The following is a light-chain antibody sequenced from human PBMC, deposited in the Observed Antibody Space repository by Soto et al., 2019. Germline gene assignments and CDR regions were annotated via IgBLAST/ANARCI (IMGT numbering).Light chain of an antibody. CDR2: EVS. V-gene: IGLV2-14*01. CDR3: SSFTSAYTFG. CDR1: SSDVGGYNY. Sequence: QSALTQPASVSGSAGQSIAISCTGTSSDVGGYNYVSWYQQHPGKAPKLLLSEVSKRPSGVSDRFSGSKSGNTASLTISGLQTKDEADYYCSSFTSAYTFGFGTGTKVTLL. J-gene: IGLJ1*01.